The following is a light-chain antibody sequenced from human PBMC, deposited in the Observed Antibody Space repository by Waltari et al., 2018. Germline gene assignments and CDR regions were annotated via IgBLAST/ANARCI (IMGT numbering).Light chain of an antibody. CDR1: QDIKKF. V-gene: IGKV1-9*01. CDR2: SAS. CDR3: QQLYTSPYS. Sequence: IQLTQSPFSLPASIGDRVDICCRASQDIKKFLAWYQQKPGKAPKLLISSASTLRNEVPSRFSGSGSGTDFTLTINSLQPEDFTTYYCQQLYTSPYSFGQGTKL. J-gene: IGKJ2*01.